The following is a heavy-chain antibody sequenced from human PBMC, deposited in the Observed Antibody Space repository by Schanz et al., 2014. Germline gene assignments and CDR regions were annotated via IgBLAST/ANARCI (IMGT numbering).Heavy chain of an antibody. CDR2: INTGSNYI. CDR3: AKQHIVRGVIYLNGIDS. J-gene: IGHJ5*01. V-gene: IGHV3-11*05. CDR1: GFSFSDYY. D-gene: IGHD3-10*01. Sequence: QVQLVESGGGVVQPGRSLRLSCAASGFSFSDYYMSWIRQAPGKGLEWISFINTGSNYINYADSVKGRFTISRDNTKNSRFLQLNSLRAQDTAVYYCAKQHIVRGVIYLNGIDSWGQGTLVTVSS.